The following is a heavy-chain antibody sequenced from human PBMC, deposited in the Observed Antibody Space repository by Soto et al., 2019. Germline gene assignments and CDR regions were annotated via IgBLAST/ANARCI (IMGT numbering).Heavy chain of an antibody. D-gene: IGHD4-17*01. J-gene: IGHJ5*02. CDR1: GYTFTSYA. CDR2: INAGNGNT. V-gene: IGHV1-3*01. Sequence: ASVKVSCKASGYTFTSYAMHWVRQAPGQRLEWMGWINAGNGNTKYSQKFQGRVTITRDTSASTAYMELSSLRSEDTAVYYCARDSQYITVIGNWFDPWGQGTLVTVSS. CDR3: ARDSQYITVIGNWFDP.